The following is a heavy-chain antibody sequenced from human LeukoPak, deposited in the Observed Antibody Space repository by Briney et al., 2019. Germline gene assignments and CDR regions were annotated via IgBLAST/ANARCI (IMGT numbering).Heavy chain of an antibody. V-gene: IGHV1-2*02. CDR1: GYTFTDYH. CDR3: ATLMAHLDY. J-gene: IGHJ4*02. Sequence: ASVKVSSKASGYTFTDYHMHWVRQAPGQGLEWMGWINPNSGDTNYAQKFQGRVTMTRDTTISTAYMELSRLRSDDTAVFYCATLMAHLDYWGQGTLVTVSS. CDR2: INPNSGDT. D-gene: IGHD2-8*01.